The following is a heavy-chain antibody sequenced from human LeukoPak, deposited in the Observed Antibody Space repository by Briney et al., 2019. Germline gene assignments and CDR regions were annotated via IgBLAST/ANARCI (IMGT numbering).Heavy chain of an antibody. CDR2: IYTSGST. CDR1: GGSISSYY. D-gene: IGHD2-8*01. CDR3: ARGSMVYYYYYYMDV. V-gene: IGHV4-4*07. J-gene: IGHJ6*03. Sequence: SETLSLTCTVSGGSISSYYWSWIWQPAGKGLEWIGRIYTSGSTNYNPSLKSRVTMSVDTSKNQFSLKLSSVTAADTAVYYCARGSMVYYYYYYMDVWGKGTTVTVSS.